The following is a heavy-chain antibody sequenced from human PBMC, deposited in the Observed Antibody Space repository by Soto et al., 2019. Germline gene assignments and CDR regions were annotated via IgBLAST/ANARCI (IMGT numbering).Heavy chain of an antibody. J-gene: IGHJ5*02. CDR1: GYTFTSYD. D-gene: IGHD3-3*01. CDR3: ARGGDSYYDFWSGSRNWFDP. CDR2: MNPNSGNT. Sequence: QVQLVQSGAEVKKPGASVKVSCKASGYTFTSYDINWVRQATGQGLEWLGWMNPNSGNTGYAQKFQGRVTMTRNTSISTAYMELSSLRSQDTAVYYCARGGDSYYDFWSGSRNWFDPWGQGTLVTGSS. V-gene: IGHV1-8*01.